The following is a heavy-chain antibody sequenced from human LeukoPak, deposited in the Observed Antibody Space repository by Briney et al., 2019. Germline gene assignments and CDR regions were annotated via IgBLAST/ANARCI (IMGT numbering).Heavy chain of an antibody. J-gene: IGHJ4*02. Sequence: GASVKVSCKASGGTFISYAISWVRQAPGQGREWMGRIIPIFGTANYAQKFQGRVTITTDESTSTAYMELSSLRSEDTAVYYCASQKGPDITMIVADLDYLGQGTLVTVSS. V-gene: IGHV1-69*05. CDR1: GGTFISYA. CDR3: ASQKGPDITMIVADLDY. CDR2: IIPIFGTA. D-gene: IGHD3-22*01.